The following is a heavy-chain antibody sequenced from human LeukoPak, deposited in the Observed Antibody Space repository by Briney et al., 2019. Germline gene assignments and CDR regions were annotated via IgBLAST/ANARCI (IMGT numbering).Heavy chain of an antibody. CDR2: ISGSGGST. D-gene: IGHD3-22*01. Sequence: PGGSLRLSCAASGFTFSSYAMSWVRQAPGKGLEWVSAISGSGGSTYYADSVKGRFTISRDNSKNTLYLQMNSLRAEDTAVYYCAKGSPPRRPFFVVVVDFFDYWGQGTLVTVSS. J-gene: IGHJ4*02. CDR1: GFTFSSYA. CDR3: AKGSPPRRPFFVVVVDFFDY. V-gene: IGHV3-23*01.